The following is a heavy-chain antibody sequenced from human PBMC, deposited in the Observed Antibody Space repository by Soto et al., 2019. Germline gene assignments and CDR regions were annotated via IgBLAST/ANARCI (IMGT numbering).Heavy chain of an antibody. CDR1: GFTFSDYS. J-gene: IGHJ4*02. CDR3: AAPYSTGHRLLGY. V-gene: IGHV3-21*01. CDR2: ISRSSTFT. Sequence: PGGSLRLSCVASGFTFSDYSVSWVRQAPGKGLEWLSSISRSSTFTHYADSVKGRFTISRDNAKNSLYLQMNSLRAEDTAVYYCAAPYSTGHRLLGYWGQGTLVT. D-gene: IGHD6-19*01.